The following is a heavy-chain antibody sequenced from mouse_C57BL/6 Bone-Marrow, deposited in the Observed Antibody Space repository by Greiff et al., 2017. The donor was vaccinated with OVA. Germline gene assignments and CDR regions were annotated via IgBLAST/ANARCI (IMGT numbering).Heavy chain of an antibody. D-gene: IGHD1-1*01. CDR3: ARDGSSYFHFDY. CDR1: GYTFTDYY. J-gene: IGHJ2*01. CDR2: IYPGSGNT. V-gene: IGHV1-76*01. Sequence: VQLQQSGAELVRPGASVKLSCKASGYTFTDYYINWVKQRPGQGLEWIARIYPGSGNTYYNEKFKGKATLTAEKSSSTAYMQLSSLTSEDSAVYFCARDGSSYFHFDYWGQGTTLTVSS.